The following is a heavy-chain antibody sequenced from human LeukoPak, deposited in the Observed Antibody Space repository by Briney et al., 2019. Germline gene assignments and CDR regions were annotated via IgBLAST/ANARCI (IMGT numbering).Heavy chain of an antibody. CDR1: EYTFTSYD. V-gene: IGHV1-8*01. D-gene: IGHD5-18*01. Sequence: ASVKVSCKASEYTFTSYDINWVRQATGQGLEWMGWMNPNSGNTGYAQKFQGRVTMTRNTSISTAYMELSSLRSEDTAVYYCARVCESRGGYSYGCLLDYWGQGTLVTVSS. CDR3: ARVCESRGGYSYGCLLDY. CDR2: MNPNSGNT. J-gene: IGHJ4*02.